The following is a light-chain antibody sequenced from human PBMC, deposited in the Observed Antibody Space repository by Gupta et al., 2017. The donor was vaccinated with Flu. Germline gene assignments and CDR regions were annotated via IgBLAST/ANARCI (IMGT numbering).Light chain of an antibody. J-gene: IGKJ4*01. CDR1: QSISSW. CDR3: QQYNSYFT. Sequence: DIQMTQSPSTLSASVGDRVTITCRASQSISSWLAWYQQKPGKAPKLLIYKASSLESGVPSRFSGSGSGTEFTLTISSRQPDDFATYYGQQYNSYFTLGGGTKVEIK. V-gene: IGKV1-5*03. CDR2: KAS.